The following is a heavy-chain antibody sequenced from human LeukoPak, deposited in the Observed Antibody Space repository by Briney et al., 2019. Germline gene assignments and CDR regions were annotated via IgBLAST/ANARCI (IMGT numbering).Heavy chain of an antibody. D-gene: IGHD6-13*01. CDR2: INWNGGST. V-gene: IGHV3-20*04. CDR3: ARDVVAAAGTPPYYFDY. Sequence: GGSLRLSCAASGFTFDDYGMSWVRQAPGKGLEWVSGINWNGGSTGYADSVKGRFTISRDNAKNSLYLQMNSLRAEDTALYYCARDVVAAAGTPPYYFDYWGHGTLVTVSS. CDR1: GFTFDDYG. J-gene: IGHJ4*01.